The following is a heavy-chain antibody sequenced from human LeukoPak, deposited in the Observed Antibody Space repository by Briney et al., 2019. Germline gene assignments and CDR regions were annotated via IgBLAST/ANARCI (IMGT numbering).Heavy chain of an antibody. Sequence: GGSLRLSCAASGFTFSSYNMNWVRQAPGKGLEWISYISSSRSTIYYADSVKGRFTISRDNSKNTLYLQMNSLRAEDTAVYYCARGSGYSYGLGGDAFDIWGQGTMVTVSS. CDR2: ISSSRSTI. V-gene: IGHV3-48*01. J-gene: IGHJ3*02. D-gene: IGHD5-18*01. CDR1: GFTFSSYN. CDR3: ARGSGYSYGLGGDAFDI.